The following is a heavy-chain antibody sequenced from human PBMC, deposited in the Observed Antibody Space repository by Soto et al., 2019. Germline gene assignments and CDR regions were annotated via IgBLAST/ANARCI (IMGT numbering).Heavy chain of an antibody. V-gene: IGHV3-23*01. CDR3: AREADFLNWFDP. CDR1: GFSFRNYG. J-gene: IGHJ5*02. Sequence: GGSLRLSCAASGFSFRNYGMSWVRQAPGKGLEWLSAIIGNGDTTYYAASVRGRFTISRDNSKDTLYLQLNSLRAEDTAVYYCAREADFLNWFDPWGQGTLVTVSS. D-gene: IGHD3-3*01. CDR2: IIGNGDTT.